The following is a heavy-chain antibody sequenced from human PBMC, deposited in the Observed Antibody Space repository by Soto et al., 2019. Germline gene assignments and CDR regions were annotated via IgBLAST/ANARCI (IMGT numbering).Heavy chain of an antibody. V-gene: IGHV1-46*04. J-gene: IGHJ4*02. CDR1: GYTFTSYY. CDR2: INPNGGST. CDR3: ASGLGLRDY. Sequence: QVQLVQSGAEVKKPGASVKLSCKASGYTFTSYYIHWVRQAPGQGLEWLGIINPNGGSTNYASTLEGRLTVTRDTSTATVYMELGALTSEDTAVYYCASGLGLRDYWGQGTLVTVSS.